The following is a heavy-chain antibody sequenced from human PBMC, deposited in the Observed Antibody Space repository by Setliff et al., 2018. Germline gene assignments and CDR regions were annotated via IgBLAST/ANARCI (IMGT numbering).Heavy chain of an antibody. CDR3: STGPRDSRGYLNWFDP. CDR1: GITFKNAW. V-gene: IGHV3-15*01. Sequence: NPGGSLRLSCAVSGITFKNAWMTWVRQSPGKGLEWVGRIKSKSEGEARDYAAPVKGRFTISRDDSKQIVYLQMNSLKIEDTAVYYCSTGPRDSRGYLNWFDPWGQGTLVTVSS. D-gene: IGHD3-16*02. CDR2: IKSKSEGEAR. J-gene: IGHJ5*02.